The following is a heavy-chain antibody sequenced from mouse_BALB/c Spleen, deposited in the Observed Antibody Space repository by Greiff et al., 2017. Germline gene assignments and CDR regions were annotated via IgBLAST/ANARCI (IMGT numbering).Heavy chain of an antibody. Sequence: VQLQQSGAELVRPGTSVKVSCKASGYAFTNYLIEWVKQRPGQGLEWIGVINPGSGGTNYNEKFKGKATLTADKSSSTAYMQLSSLTSDDSAVYFCARGYGSSYDWFAYWGQGTLVTVSA. CDR3: ARGYGSSYDWFAY. V-gene: IGHV1-54*01. D-gene: IGHD1-1*01. J-gene: IGHJ3*01. CDR2: INPGSGGT. CDR1: GYAFTNYL.